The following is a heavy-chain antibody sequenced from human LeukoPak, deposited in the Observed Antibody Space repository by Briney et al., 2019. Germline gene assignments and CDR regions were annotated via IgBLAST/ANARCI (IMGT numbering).Heavy chain of an antibody. D-gene: IGHD3-9*01. Sequence: ASVKVSCKASVYTFTSHGISWVRQAPGQGLEWMGWISAYNGNTNYAQKLQGRVTMTTDTSTSTAYMELRSLRSDDTAVYYCARWYDILTGYPDYFDYWGQGTLVTVSS. CDR3: ARWYDILTGYPDYFDY. CDR1: VYTFTSHG. J-gene: IGHJ4*02. V-gene: IGHV1-18*01. CDR2: ISAYNGNT.